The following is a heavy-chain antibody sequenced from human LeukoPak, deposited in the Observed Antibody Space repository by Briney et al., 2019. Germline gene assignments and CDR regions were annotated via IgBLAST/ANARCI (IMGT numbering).Heavy chain of an antibody. CDR2: VGTDGDT. Sequence: GGSLRLSCATSGFKFRNYDMFWVREAEGKGLEWVAKVGTDGDTYHAASVKGRFTISRDNVKTSVFLQMKALGVGDTATYYCARSRSSEYISALDNWGQGVLVSVSS. J-gene: IGHJ4*02. CDR1: GFKFRNYD. CDR3: ARSRSSEYISALDN. D-gene: IGHD1-1*01. V-gene: IGHV3-13*01.